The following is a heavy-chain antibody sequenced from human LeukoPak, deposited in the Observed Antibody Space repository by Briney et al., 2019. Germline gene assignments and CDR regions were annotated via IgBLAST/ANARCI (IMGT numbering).Heavy chain of an antibody. CDR2: ISAYNGNT. CDR1: GFTFTTYA. CDR3: ARAPMIVDWFDP. J-gene: IGHJ5*02. Sequence: GASVKVSCKTSGFTFTTYAIQWVRQAPGQRLEWMGWISAYNGNTNYAQELQGRVTMTTDTSTSTAYMELRSLRSDDTAVYYCARAPMIVDWFDPWGQGTLVTVSS. V-gene: IGHV1-18*01. D-gene: IGHD3-22*01.